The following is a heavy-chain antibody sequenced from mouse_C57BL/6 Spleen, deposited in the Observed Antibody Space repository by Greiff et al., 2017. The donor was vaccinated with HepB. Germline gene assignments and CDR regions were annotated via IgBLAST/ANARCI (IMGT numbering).Heavy chain of an antibody. Sequence: EVQLQPSGPELVKPGASVKISCKASGYTFTDYYMNWVKQSHGKSLEWIGDINPNNGGTSYNQKFKGKATLTVDKSSSTAYMELRSLTSEDSAVYYCASQVPFAYWGQGTLVTVSA. CDR2: INPNNGGT. CDR3: ASQVPFAY. V-gene: IGHV1-26*01. CDR1: GYTFTDYY. J-gene: IGHJ3*01.